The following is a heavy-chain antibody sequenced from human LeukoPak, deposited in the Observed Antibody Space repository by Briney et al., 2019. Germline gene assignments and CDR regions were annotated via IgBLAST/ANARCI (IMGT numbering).Heavy chain of an antibody. D-gene: IGHD1-1*01. CDR3: ARRSYNWTPAGVDY. CDR2: IYYSGST. V-gene: IGHV4-39*01. J-gene: IGHJ4*02. Sequence: KPSETLSLTCTVSGGSISSSSYYWGWIRQPPGKGLEWIGSIYYSGSTYYNPSLKSRVTISVDTSKNQFSLKLSSVTAADTAVYYCARRSYNWTPAGVDYWGQGTLVTVSS. CDR1: GGSISSSSYY.